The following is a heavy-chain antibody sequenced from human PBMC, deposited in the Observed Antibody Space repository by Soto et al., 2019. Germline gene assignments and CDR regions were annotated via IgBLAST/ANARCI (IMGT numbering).Heavy chain of an antibody. J-gene: IGHJ4*02. CDR1: GFTFSNHA. D-gene: IGHD5-12*01. CDR2: ISSNGART. Sequence: GGSLGLSCSASGFTFSNHALHWVRQAPGKGLEYIAAISSNGARTYYTDAVKGRFTNSRDNSKNVLYFQMSSLRPDDPAMYYCVKDLRPGYSYGPFDYWGQGTLVTVSS. V-gene: IGHV3-64D*06. CDR3: VKDLRPGYSYGPFDY.